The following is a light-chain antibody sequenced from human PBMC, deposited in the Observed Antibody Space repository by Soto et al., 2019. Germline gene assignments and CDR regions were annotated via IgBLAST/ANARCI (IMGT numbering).Light chain of an antibody. CDR2: GAS. J-gene: IGKJ4*01. V-gene: IGKV3-20*01. CDR3: QQYDSSPLT. CDR1: QSVSSSY. Sequence: IVLTQSPGTLSLSPGERATLSCRASQSVSSSYLAWYQQKPGQAPRPLIYGASSRATGIPDRFSGSGSGTAFTLTISRLEPEDFAVYYCQQYDSSPLTFGEGTKVEIK.